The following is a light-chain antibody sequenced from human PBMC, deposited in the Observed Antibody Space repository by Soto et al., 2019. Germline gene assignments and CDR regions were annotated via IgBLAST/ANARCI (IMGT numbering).Light chain of an antibody. J-gene: IGLJ2*01. CDR3: AAWDDSLNGEV. CDR2: SNN. CDR1: SSNIGSYT. Sequence: QSVLTQPPSASGTPGQRVTISCSGSSSNIGSYTVNWYQQLPGTAPKLLIYSNNQRPSGVPDRFSGSKSGTSVSLAISGLQSEDEADYDCAAWDDSLNGEVFGGGTKLTVL. V-gene: IGLV1-44*01.